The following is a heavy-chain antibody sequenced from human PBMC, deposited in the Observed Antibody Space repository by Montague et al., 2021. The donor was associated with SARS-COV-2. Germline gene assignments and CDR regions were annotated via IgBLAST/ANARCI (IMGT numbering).Heavy chain of an antibody. D-gene: IGHD1-7*01. CDR2: IYYSGST. CDR3: ARLLLELPGDY. V-gene: IGHV4-39*01. J-gene: IGHJ4*02. CDR1: DGSISNYY. Sequence: SETLSLTCTVSDGSISNYYWAWIRQPPGKGLEWIGSIYYSGSTYDNPSLKSRVSISVDTSKNQFSLKLNSVTAADTAVYYCARLLLELPGDYWGQGTLVTVSS.